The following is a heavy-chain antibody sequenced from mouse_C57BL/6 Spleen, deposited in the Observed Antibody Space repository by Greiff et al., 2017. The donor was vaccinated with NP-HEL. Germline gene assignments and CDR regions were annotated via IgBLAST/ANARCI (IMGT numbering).Heavy chain of an antibody. V-gene: IGHV1-69*01. CDR1: GYTFTSYW. CDR3: ARRGNGHYFDY. Sequence: QVQLQQPGAELVMPGASVKLSCKASGYTFTSYWMHWVKQRPGQGLEWIGEIDPSDSYTNYNQQFKGKSTLTVDKSSSTAYMQLSSLTSEDSAVYYCARRGNGHYFDYWGQGTTLTVSS. J-gene: IGHJ2*01. CDR2: IDPSDSYT.